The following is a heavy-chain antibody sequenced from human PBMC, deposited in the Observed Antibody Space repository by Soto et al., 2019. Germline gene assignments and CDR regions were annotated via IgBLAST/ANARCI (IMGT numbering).Heavy chain of an antibody. D-gene: IGHD3-16*01. CDR3: ARGTPQTGGENANPPFDI. CDR2: IWYDGSNK. Sequence: QVQLVESGGGVFQPGWSLTLSCAASGFTFRNYGMHWVRQAPGKGLEWAAVIWYDGSNKYYLDSVKGRFTISRDNTKKTLYLQMNNLRVEDTAVYYCARGTPQTGGENANPPFDIWGQGTMVIVSS. CDR1: GFTFRNYG. J-gene: IGHJ3*02. V-gene: IGHV3-33*01.